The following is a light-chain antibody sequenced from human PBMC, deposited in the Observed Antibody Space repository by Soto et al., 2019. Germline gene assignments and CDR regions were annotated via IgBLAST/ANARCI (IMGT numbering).Light chain of an antibody. Sequence: EIVLTQSPATLSSFPGDRVTLSCRASQYINTRLAWYQHRPGRAPRLLIYQTSIRAAGIPARFSASGSGTDFTLTISDVQPEDFALYYCHQRQSWPRTFGQGTKVDIK. CDR2: QTS. J-gene: IGKJ1*01. CDR1: QYINTR. V-gene: IGKV3-11*01. CDR3: HQRQSWPRT.